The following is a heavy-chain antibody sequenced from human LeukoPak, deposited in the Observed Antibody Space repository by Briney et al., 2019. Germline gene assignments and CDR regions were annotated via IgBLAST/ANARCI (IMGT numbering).Heavy chain of an antibody. CDR1: GLTFSNFW. CDR2: IRYDGSEK. D-gene: IGHD3-9*01. J-gene: IGHJ3*02. V-gene: IGHV3-30*02. Sequence: GGSLRLSCLASGLTFSNFWMTWLRQAPGKGLEWMAFIRYDGSEKDYADPVKGRFTISRDNSKNTMYLQMNSLRAEDTAVYYCWVRYSPDAFDIWGQGTMVTVSS. CDR3: WVRYSPDAFDI.